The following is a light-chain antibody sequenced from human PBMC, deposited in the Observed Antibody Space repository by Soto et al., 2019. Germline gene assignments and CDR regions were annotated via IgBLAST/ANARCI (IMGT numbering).Light chain of an antibody. Sequence: EIVLTHSPATLSLSPGERATLSCMANQSVGSYLAWYQRRPGQCPRLLIFDASSRATGIPDRVSGSGSGTDFTLTISRLEPEDFAVYYCQQRASWPLTFGGGTKVEIK. V-gene: IGKV3-11*01. J-gene: IGKJ4*01. CDR2: DAS. CDR3: QQRASWPLT. CDR1: QSVGSY.